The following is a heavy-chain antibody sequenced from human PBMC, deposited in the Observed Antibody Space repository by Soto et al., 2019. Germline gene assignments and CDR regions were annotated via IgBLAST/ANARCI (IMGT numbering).Heavy chain of an antibody. CDR2: IKQDGSET. Sequence: PGGSLRLSCAASGFTFSRSWMTWVRQAPGKGLEWVARIKQDGSETYYVDSVKGRFSISRDNAKNSLFLQMNSLRVDDTGVYYWAMNAISLDVRGQGTTVTVSS. CDR3: AMNAISLDV. J-gene: IGHJ6*02. CDR1: GFTFSRSW. V-gene: IGHV3-7*01. D-gene: IGHD3-9*01.